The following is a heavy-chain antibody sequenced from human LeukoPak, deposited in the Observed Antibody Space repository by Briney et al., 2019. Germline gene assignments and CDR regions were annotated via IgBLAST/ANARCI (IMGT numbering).Heavy chain of an antibody. J-gene: IGHJ1*01. CDR2: IRSKAYGGTT. Sequence: GGSLRLSCTASGFTFGDYAMSWFRQAPGKGLEWVGFIRSKAYGGTTEYAASVKGRLTISRDDSKSIAYLQMNSLKTEDTAVYYCTRERYYDFWSGYEHWGQGTLVTVSS. CDR3: TRERYYDFWSGYEH. CDR1: GFTFGDYA. V-gene: IGHV3-49*03. D-gene: IGHD3-3*01.